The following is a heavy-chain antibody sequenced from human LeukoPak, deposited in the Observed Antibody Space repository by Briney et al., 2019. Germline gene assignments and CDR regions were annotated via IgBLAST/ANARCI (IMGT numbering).Heavy chain of an antibody. D-gene: IGHD3-16*01. Sequence: SSETLSLTCTVSGGSISSGSYYWGWIRQPPGKGLEWIGSIYYSGNTYYNPSLKSRVTISVDTSKNQFSLKLRSVTAADTAVFYCARLFWRGDYLWGRSYRPTYFDYWGQGTLVTVSS. V-gene: IGHV4-39*01. CDR2: IYYSGNT. CDR3: ARLFWRGDYLWGRSYRPTYFDY. CDR1: GGSISSGSYY. J-gene: IGHJ4*02.